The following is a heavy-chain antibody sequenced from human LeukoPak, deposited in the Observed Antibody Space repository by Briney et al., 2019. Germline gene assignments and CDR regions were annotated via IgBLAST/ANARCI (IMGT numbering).Heavy chain of an antibody. Sequence: GGSLRLSCAASGFTFSGYWMHWVRQAPGKGLVWVSRIDSDGSTTNYADSVKGRFTISRDNAKNTLYLQLNSLRVEDTAVYYCARDTRYSPDYWGEGNLVTVSS. D-gene: IGHD1-1*01. CDR2: IDSDGSTT. CDR1: GFTFSGYW. V-gene: IGHV3-74*01. CDR3: ARDTRYSPDY. J-gene: IGHJ4*02.